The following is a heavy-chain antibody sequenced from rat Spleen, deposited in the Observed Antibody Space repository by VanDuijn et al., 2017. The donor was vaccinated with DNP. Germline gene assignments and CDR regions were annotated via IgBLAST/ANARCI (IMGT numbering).Heavy chain of an antibody. CDR1: GYSITSNY. Sequence: EVQLQESGPGLVKPSQSLSLTCSVTGYSITSNYWGWIRKFPGNKMEWIGHISYSGTTSYHPSLKSRISITRDTSKNQFFLQVNSVISEDTVTYYCARSGYSSGGSWFAYWGQGTLVAVSS. CDR2: ISYSGTT. J-gene: IGHJ3*01. V-gene: IGHV3-1*01. CDR3: ARSGYSSGGSWFAY. D-gene: IGHD1-1*01.